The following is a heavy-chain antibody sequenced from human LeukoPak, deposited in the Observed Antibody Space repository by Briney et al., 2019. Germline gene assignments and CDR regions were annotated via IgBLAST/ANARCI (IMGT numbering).Heavy chain of an antibody. Sequence: ASVKLSCKASGYTFTGYYMHWVRQAPGRGLEWMGWINPNRGGTNYAQKFQGWVTMTRDTSISTAYMELSRLRSDDTAVYYCARDPLQVPSRGTTGTTTYYGMDVWGQGTTVTVSS. V-gene: IGHV1-2*04. J-gene: IGHJ6*02. CDR1: GYTFTGYY. D-gene: IGHD1-1*01. CDR2: INPNRGGT. CDR3: ARDPLQVPSRGTTGTTTYYGMDV.